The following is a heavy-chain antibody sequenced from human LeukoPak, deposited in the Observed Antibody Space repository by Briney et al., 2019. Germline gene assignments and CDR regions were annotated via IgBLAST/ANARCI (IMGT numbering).Heavy chain of an antibody. CDR2: THSGGST. V-gene: IGHV3-53*01. CDR3: ARSFWWNHGGYYMDV. D-gene: IGHD1-14*01. Sequence: GGSLRLSCAASGFTVSSNYMSWVRQAPGKGLEWVSVTHSGGSTYYADAVKGRFTISRDNSKNTLYLQMNSLRAEDTAIYYCARSFWWNHGGYYMDVWGKGTTVTVSS. J-gene: IGHJ6*03. CDR1: GFTVSSNY.